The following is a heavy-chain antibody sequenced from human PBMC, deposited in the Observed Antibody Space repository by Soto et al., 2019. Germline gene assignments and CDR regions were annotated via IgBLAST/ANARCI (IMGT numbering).Heavy chain of an antibody. V-gene: IGHV1-69*13. CDR3: ARDSSRRSGSGY. Sequence: GASVKVSCKASGGTFSSYAISWVRQAPGQGLEWMGGIIPIFGTANYAQKFQGRVTITADESTSTAYMELSSLRSEDTAVYYCARDSSRRSGSGYWGQGTLVTVSS. CDR1: GGTFSSYA. CDR2: IIPIFGTA. J-gene: IGHJ4*02. D-gene: IGHD1-26*01.